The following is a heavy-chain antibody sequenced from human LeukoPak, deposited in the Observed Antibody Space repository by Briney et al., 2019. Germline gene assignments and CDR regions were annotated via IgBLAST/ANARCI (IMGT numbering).Heavy chain of an antibody. CDR2: IHHSGST. V-gene: IGHV4-34*01. Sequence: SETLSLTCAVYGGSFSGYYWSWIRQPPGKGLEWIGEIHHSGSTNYNPSLKSRVTISVDTSNNQFSLRLSSVTAADTAVYYCATTTIRLGYWGQGTLVTVSS. CDR1: GGSFSGYY. D-gene: IGHD1-26*01. J-gene: IGHJ4*02. CDR3: ATTTIRLGY.